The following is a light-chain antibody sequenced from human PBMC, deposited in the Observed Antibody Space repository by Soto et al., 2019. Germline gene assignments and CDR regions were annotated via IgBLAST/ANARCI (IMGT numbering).Light chain of an antibody. Sequence: IVLTQSPATLSVSPGERVTLSCRASQSVSSLLAWYQQRPGQAPRLLMYGASTRATGIPGRFSGSGSGTDFTLTISILQSEDFAVYYCQQYNQWPPYTFGPGTKLELK. CDR1: QSVSSL. J-gene: IGKJ2*01. CDR2: GAS. V-gene: IGKV3-15*01. CDR3: QQYNQWPPYT.